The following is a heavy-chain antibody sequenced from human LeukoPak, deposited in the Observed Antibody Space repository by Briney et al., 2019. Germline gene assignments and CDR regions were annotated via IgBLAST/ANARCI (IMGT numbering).Heavy chain of an antibody. CDR2: INHSGST. V-gene: IGHV4-34*01. CDR1: GGSFSGYY. CDR3: ASTPLFTICGVVIIRYYFDY. J-gene: IGHJ4*02. Sequence: PSETLSLTCAVYGGSFSGYYWSWIRQPPGKGLEWIGEINHSGSTNYNPSHNSRVTISVDTSKNQFSLKLSAVTAADTAVYDCASTPLFTICGVVIIRYYFDYWGQGTLVTVSS. D-gene: IGHD3-3*01.